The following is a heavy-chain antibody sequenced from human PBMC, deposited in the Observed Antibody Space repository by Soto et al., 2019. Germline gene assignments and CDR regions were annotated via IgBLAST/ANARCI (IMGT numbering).Heavy chain of an antibody. CDR3: ARGVTPIDY. D-gene: IGHD2-21*02. Sequence: QVQLVQSGAEVKKPGASVKVSCKASGYTFTNFGISWVRQAPGQGLEWMGWISAYNGNTHYAQNFQGRVTMTTDTSTSTAYRELRSLRSEDPAVYFCARGVTPIDYWGQGTMVTFSA. CDR1: GYTFTNFG. J-gene: IGHJ4*02. V-gene: IGHV1-18*01. CDR2: ISAYNGNT.